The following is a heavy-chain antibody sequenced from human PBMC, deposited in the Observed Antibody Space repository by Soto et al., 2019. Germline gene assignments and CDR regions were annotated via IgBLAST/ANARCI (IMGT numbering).Heavy chain of an antibody. J-gene: IGHJ6*02. V-gene: IGHV3-48*03. CDR1: GFPFSRYE. CDR3: ARDQEVHDSRGHKIRAMDV. Sequence: TGGSLRLSCAASGFPFSRYEMNWVRQAPGKGLEWISYISESGTSMYYAGAVKGRFAISRDNAQNSLYLQMNSLRIEDTAVYYCARDQEVHDSRGHKIRAMDVWGQGTTVTVSS. CDR2: ISESGTSM. D-gene: IGHD6-19*01.